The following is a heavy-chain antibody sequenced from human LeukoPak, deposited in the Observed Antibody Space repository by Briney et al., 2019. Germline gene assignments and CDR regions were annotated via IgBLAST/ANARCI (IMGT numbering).Heavy chain of an antibody. J-gene: IGHJ3*01. Sequence: GASVKVSCKGSGYNFSVYYMHWVRQAPGQGLAWMGWMDPNSGDTIYAPKFQGRVSMTRDTSITTAYMELSSLTFDDSAMYYCATRGGLTPNTLAMWGHGTMVTVPS. CDR3: ATRGGLTPNTLAM. D-gene: IGHD2-15*01. V-gene: IGHV1-2*02. CDR1: GYNFSVYY. CDR2: MDPNSGDT.